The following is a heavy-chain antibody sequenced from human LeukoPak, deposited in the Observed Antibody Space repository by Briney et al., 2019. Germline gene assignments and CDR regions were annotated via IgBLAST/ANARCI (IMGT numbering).Heavy chain of an antibody. CDR3: ARARGYSYGFDY. Sequence: GGSLRLSCAASGFTFSSYSMNWVRQAPGKGLEWVSSISSSSSNIYYADSVKGRFTISRDNAKNSLYMQMNSLRAENTAVYYCARARGYSYGFDYWGQGTLVTVSS. CDR2: ISSSSSNI. CDR1: GFTFSSYS. J-gene: IGHJ4*02. D-gene: IGHD5-18*01. V-gene: IGHV3-21*01.